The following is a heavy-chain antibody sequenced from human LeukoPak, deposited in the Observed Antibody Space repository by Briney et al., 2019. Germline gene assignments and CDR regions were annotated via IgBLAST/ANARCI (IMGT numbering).Heavy chain of an antibody. V-gene: IGHV1-8*03. J-gene: IGHJ4*02. CDR2: MNPNSGNT. Sequence: ASVKVSCKASGYTFTSYDINWVRQATGQGLEWMGWMNPNSGNTGYAQKFQGRVTITRNTSISTAYMELSSLRSEDTAVYYCARVPVVNAIFGVVLVGPFDYWGQGTLVTVSS. CDR3: ARVPVVNAIFGVVLVGPFDY. D-gene: IGHD3-3*01. CDR1: GYTFTSYD.